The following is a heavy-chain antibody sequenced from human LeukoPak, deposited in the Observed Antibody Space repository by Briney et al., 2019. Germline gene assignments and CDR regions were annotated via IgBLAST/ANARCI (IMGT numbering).Heavy chain of an antibody. CDR1: GFTFSNYG. V-gene: IGHV3-30*03. CDR3: ASRSPDPL. J-gene: IGHJ4*02. CDR2: ISDDGSKE. Sequence: PGGSLRLSCAASGFTFSNYGMHWLRQAPGKGLEWVAAISDDGSKEYYAESVKGRFTISRDNSKNTLYLQVNSLRAEDTAVFYCASRSPDPLWGQGTLVTVSS.